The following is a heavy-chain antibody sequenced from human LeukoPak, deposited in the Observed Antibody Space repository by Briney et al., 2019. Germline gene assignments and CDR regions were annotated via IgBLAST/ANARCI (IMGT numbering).Heavy chain of an antibody. Sequence: TGGSLRLSCAASGLTFSSYGMHWVRQAPGKGLEWVAFIRYDGSNKYYADSVKGRFTISRDNSKNTLYLQMNSLRAEDTAVYYCAKDPYRIAVAGTGPDYWGQGTLVTVSS. D-gene: IGHD6-19*01. CDR3: AKDPYRIAVAGTGPDY. CDR1: GLTFSSYG. CDR2: IRYDGSNK. J-gene: IGHJ4*02. V-gene: IGHV3-30*02.